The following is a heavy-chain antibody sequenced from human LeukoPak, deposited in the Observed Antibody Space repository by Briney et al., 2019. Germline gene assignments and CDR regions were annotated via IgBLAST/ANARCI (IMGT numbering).Heavy chain of an antibody. CDR3: ARGKNSSPNWFDP. CDR1: GGSISSYY. J-gene: IGHJ5*02. V-gene: IGHV4-59*01. CDR2: IDYIGNT. D-gene: IGHD6-19*01. Sequence: PSETLSLTCTVSGGSISSYYWSWIRQPPGMGLEWIAYIDYIGNTNYNPSLKSRVTISLDTSKNQFSLKLTSVTAADTAVYYCARGKNSSPNWFDPWGQGTLVIVSS.